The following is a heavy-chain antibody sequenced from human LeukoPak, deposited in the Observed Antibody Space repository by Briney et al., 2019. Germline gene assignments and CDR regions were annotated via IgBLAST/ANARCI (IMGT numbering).Heavy chain of an antibody. Sequence: PGGSLRLSCAASGFTFSSYWMSWVRQAPGKGLEWVANIKQDGSEKYYVDSVKGRFTISRDNAKNSLYLQMNSLRAEDTAVYYCARDLDIVVVPAATRVHPIDYWGQGTLVTVSS. CDR1: GFTFSSYW. V-gene: IGHV3-7*01. J-gene: IGHJ4*02. CDR3: ARDLDIVVVPAATRVHPIDY. CDR2: IKQDGSEK. D-gene: IGHD2-2*01.